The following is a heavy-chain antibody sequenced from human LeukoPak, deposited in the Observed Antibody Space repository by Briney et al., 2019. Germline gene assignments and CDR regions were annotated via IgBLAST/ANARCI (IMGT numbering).Heavy chain of an antibody. J-gene: IGHJ4*02. CDR1: GFTVSSNY. D-gene: IGHD3-3*01. Sequence: GGSLRLSCAASGFTVSSNYMSWVRQAPGKGLEWVSVIYSGRGTYYADSVKGRFTISRDNSKNTLYLQMNSVRAEDTAVYYCARGSGTIFGVTDYWGQGTLVTVSS. CDR2: IYSGRGT. V-gene: IGHV3-66*01. CDR3: ARGSGTIFGVTDY.